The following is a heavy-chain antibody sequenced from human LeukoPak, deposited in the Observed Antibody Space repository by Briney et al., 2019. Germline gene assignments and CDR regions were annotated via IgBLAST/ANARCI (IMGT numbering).Heavy chain of an antibody. CDR1: GFTFSGYW. D-gene: IGHD1-26*01. V-gene: IGHV3-74*01. CDR3: ARVVPSAWELPDY. Sequence: GSLRLSCAASGFTFSGYWMHWVRQAPGKGLVWVSRINSDGSSTSYADSVKGRFTISRDNAKNTLYLQMNSLRAEDTAVYYCARVVPSAWELPDYWGQGTLVTVSS. CDR2: INSDGSST. J-gene: IGHJ4*02.